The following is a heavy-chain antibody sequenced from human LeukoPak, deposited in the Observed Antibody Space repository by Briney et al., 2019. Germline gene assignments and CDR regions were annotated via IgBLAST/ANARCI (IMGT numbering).Heavy chain of an antibody. D-gene: IGHD3-9*01. CDR3: AKDCQTGQLDMFDY. Sequence: GGSLRLSCAASGFSFRGYSMSWVRQAPGKGLEWVSYISGGSSTIYYADSVKGRFTISRDNAKNSLYLQMSSLRAEDAAVYYCAKDCQTGQLDMFDYWGQGTLVTVSS. CDR1: GFSFRGYS. V-gene: IGHV3-48*04. CDR2: ISGGSSTI. J-gene: IGHJ4*02.